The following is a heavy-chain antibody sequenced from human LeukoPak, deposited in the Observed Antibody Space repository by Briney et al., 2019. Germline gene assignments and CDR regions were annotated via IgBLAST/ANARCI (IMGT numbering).Heavy chain of an antibody. V-gene: IGHV4-39*01. J-gene: IGHJ4*02. CDR3: ASLTSRGSWYIDY. Sequence: SETLSLTCTVSGGSIGSSSYCWGWIRQPPGKGLEWIGTIYYSGSTYYNPSLKSRVTISVDTSKNQFSLKLSSVTVADAAVYYCASLTSRGSWYIDYWGQGTLVTVPS. CDR1: GGSIGSSSYC. CDR2: IYYSGST. D-gene: IGHD6-13*01.